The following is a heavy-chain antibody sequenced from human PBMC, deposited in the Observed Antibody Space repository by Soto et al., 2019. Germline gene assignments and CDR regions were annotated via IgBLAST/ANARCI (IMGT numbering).Heavy chain of an antibody. CDR1: GYTFSGYY. CDR3: GRGRSGEIVIFY. CDR2: IGPKSGDT. D-gene: IGHD5-12*01. Sequence: QVQLVQSGAEVKESGASVKVSCKASGYTFSGYYIHWVRQAPGQAPEWVGEIGPKSGDTRYAQKFQGRVTMTKDTSITTVYTELRNLSPDDTAVYFCGRGRSGEIVIFYWGQGTLVTVHS. V-gene: IGHV1-2*02. J-gene: IGHJ4*02.